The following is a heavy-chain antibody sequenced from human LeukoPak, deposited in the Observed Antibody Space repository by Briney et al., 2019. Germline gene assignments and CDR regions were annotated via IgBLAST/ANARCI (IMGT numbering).Heavy chain of an antibody. Sequence: VASVKVSCKASGYTFTSYDIKWVRQATGQGLGWMGWMNPNSGNTGYAQKFQGRVTMTRNTSISTAYMELSSLRSEDTAVYYCARTRGRYSGSYLGYWGQGTLVTVSS. D-gene: IGHD1-26*01. CDR3: ARTRGRYSGSYLGY. V-gene: IGHV1-8*01. J-gene: IGHJ4*02. CDR1: GYTFTSYD. CDR2: MNPNSGNT.